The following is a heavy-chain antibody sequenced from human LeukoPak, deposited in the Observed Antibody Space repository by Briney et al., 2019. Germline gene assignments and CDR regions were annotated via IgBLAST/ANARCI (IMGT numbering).Heavy chain of an antibody. CDR1: GGTFSSYA. CDR2: IIPIFGTA. Sequence: ASVKVSCKASGGTFSSYAISWVRQAPGQGLEWMGGIIPIFGTANYAQKFQGRVTITADESTSTAYMELSSLRSEDTAVYYCARSLGAIPHFDPWGQGTLVTVSS. J-gene: IGHJ5*02. D-gene: IGHD3-16*01. V-gene: IGHV1-69*13. CDR3: ARSLGAIPHFDP.